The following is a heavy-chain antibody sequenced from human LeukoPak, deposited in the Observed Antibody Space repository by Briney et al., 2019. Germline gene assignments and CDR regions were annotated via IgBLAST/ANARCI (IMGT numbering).Heavy chain of an antibody. CDR1: GFIFNNYW. Sequence: GGCLRLSCAPSGFIFNNYWMSWVRQAPGKGLEWVASINEDGSAKYYMDSVKGRFTISRDNAKNSMDLQMNSLRAEDTAVYYCARGRNNFRYWGQGTLVTVSS. V-gene: IGHV3-7*01. J-gene: IGHJ4*02. CDR2: INEDGSAK. D-gene: IGHD1-20*01. CDR3: ARGRNNFRY.